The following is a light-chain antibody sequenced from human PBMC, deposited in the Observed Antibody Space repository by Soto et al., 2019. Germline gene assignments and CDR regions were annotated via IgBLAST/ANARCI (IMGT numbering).Light chain of an antibody. V-gene: IGLV1-44*01. Sequence: QSVVTRPPSASGTPGQRVTISCSGTTSNIGSNLVSWYQQLPGTAPNLLIHTNNKRPSGVPDRFTGSKSGTSASLAISGLQSEDEADSFCAVWDDSLAIYVFGTATKLTVL. J-gene: IGLJ1*01. CDR2: TNN. CDR1: TSNIGSNL. CDR3: AVWDDSLAIYV.